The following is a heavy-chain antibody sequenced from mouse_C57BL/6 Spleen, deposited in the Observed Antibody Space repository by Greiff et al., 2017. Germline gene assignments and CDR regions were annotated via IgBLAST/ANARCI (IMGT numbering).Heavy chain of an antibody. CDR2: ISSGSSTI. CDR1: GFTFSDYG. J-gene: IGHJ1*03. Sequence: EVQRVESGGGLVKPGGSLKLSCAASGFTFSDYGMHWVRQATEKGLEWVAYISSGSSTIYYADTVKGRFTIARDNAKNTLFLQMTSLRYEDTAMYYCARPYDYEGYFDVWGTGTTVTVSS. D-gene: IGHD2-4*01. CDR3: ARPYDYEGYFDV. V-gene: IGHV5-17*01.